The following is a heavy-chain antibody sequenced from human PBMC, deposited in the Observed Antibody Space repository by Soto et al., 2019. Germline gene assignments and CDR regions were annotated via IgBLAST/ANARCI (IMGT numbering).Heavy chain of an antibody. CDR3: ARNVGGGSYYTSFEN. Sequence: PVESLKISCQGSGYTFTNNWINWVRQMPGKGLEGMGRIDPSDSYTSYSPSFQGHVTISVDKSINTAYLQWSSLKASDTAMYYWARNVGGGSYYTSFENWGQGTLVTAPQ. V-gene: IGHV5-10-1*01. D-gene: IGHD3-10*01. CDR2: IDPSDSYT. J-gene: IGHJ4*02. CDR1: GYTFTNNW.